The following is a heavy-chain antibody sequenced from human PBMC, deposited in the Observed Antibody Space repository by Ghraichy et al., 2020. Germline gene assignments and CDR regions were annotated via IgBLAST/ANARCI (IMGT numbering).Heavy chain of an antibody. D-gene: IGHD2-15*01. J-gene: IGHJ4*02. Sequence: GGSLRLSCAASGFTFSSYSMNWVRQAPGKGLEWVSSISSSSSYIYYADSVKGRFTISRDNAKNSLYLQMNSLRAEDTAVYYCARVGYCSGGSCPGWGQGTLVTVSS. V-gene: IGHV3-21*01. CDR2: ISSSSSYI. CDR1: GFTFSSYS. CDR3: ARVGYCSGGSCPG.